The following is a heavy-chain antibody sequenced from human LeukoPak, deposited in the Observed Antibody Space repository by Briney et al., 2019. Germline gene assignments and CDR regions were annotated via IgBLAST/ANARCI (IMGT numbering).Heavy chain of an antibody. J-gene: IGHJ4*02. CDR2: ISRNSGSI. CDR3: AKGLGDGNNWRAFDY. CDR1: GFTFDDYA. Sequence: GRSLRLSCAASGFTFDDYAMHWVRQAPGKGLEWVSGISRNSGSIGYADSVKGRFTISRDNAKNSLYLQMNSLRAEDMALYYCAKGLGDGNNWRAFDYWGQGTLVTVSS. V-gene: IGHV3-9*03. D-gene: IGHD5-24*01.